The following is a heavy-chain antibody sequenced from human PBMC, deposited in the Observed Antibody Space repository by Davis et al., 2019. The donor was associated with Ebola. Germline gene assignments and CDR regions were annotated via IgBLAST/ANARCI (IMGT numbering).Heavy chain of an antibody. CDR2: IKQDGSKK. V-gene: IGHV3-7*03. J-gene: IGHJ3*01. D-gene: IGHD1-1*01. CDR3: ATELNGDAFDV. CDR1: GFTFSSCW. Sequence: PGGSLRLSCAASGFTFSSCWMNWVRQGPGKGLEWVANIKQDGSKKNYVDSVKDRFTISRDNAKNSLFLQMNNLRADDTAVYYCATELNGDAFDVWGRGTMVTVSS.